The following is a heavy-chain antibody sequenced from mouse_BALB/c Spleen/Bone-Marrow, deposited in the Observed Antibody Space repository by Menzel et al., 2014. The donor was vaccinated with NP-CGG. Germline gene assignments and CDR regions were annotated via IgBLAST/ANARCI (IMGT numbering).Heavy chain of an antibody. Sequence: DLVKPGASVKLSCKASVYTFTSYWINWIKQRPGQGLEWIGRIAPGSGSTYYNEMFKGKATLTVDTSSSPAYMQRRSLSSEDSAVYFCAKSRDGYFDVWGAGTTVAGSS. J-gene: IGHJ1*01. CDR2: IAPGSGST. CDR1: VYTFTSYW. CDR3: AKSRDGYFDV. V-gene: IGHV1S41*01.